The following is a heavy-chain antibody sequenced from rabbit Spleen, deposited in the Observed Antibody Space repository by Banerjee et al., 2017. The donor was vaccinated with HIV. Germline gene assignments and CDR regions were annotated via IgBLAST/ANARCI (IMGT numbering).Heavy chain of an antibody. J-gene: IGHJ6*01. V-gene: IGHV1S45*01. Sequence: QEQLVESGGGLVQPEGSLTLTCTASGFSFSTSYYMCWVRQAPGKGLEWIACIYTGSGSTYYASWAKGRFTISKASSTTVTLQMTSLTAADTATYFCARGDSGGGDGCHLWGPGTLVTVS. CDR3: ARGDSGGGDGCHL. CDR2: IYTGSGST. CDR1: GFSFSTSYY. D-gene: IGHD2-1*01.